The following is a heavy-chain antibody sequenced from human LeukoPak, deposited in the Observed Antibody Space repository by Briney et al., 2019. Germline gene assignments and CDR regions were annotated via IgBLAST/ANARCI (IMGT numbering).Heavy chain of an antibody. CDR2: IHYSGST. CDR1: GGSILSYY. J-gene: IGHJ3*02. Sequence: SETPSLTCTVSGGSILSYYWSWIRQPPGKGLEWIGYIHYSGSTNYNPSLKSRVTISIDTAKNQFSLKLSSVTAADTAIYYCASYFFDQSKALDIWGQGTMVTASA. V-gene: IGHV4-59*01. CDR3: ASYFFDQSKALDI. D-gene: IGHD3-9*01.